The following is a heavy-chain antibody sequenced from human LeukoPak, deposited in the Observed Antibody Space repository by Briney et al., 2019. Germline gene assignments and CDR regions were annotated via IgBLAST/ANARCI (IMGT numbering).Heavy chain of an antibody. D-gene: IGHD6-19*01. CDR2: TSYSGST. CDR1: GGSISSYY. V-gene: IGHV4-59*01. CDR3: ARWSLHSSGWYFDY. J-gene: IGHJ4*02. Sequence: NPSETLSLTCIVSGGSISSYYWSWIRQPPGKGLEWIGYTSYSGSTNYNPSLKSRVTISVDTSKNQFSLNLTSVTAADTAMYYCARWSLHSSGWYFDYWGQGTLVTVSS.